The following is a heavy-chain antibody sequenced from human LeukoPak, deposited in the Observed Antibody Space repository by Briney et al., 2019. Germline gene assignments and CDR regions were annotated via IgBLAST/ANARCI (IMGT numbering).Heavy chain of an antibody. J-gene: IGHJ4*02. CDR3: SKAEVGSGSSSTFDY. CDR1: GFTFTSYA. Sequence: GGSLRRSCAASGFTFTSYAMHWVRQAPGKGLEWVSSVSSSGGSTDYADSVKGRFTISRDNSKNALSLQMSSLRVEDTAVYYCSKAEVGSGSSSTFDYWGQGTLVTVSS. CDR2: VSSSGGST. D-gene: IGHD3-10*01. V-gene: IGHV3-23*01.